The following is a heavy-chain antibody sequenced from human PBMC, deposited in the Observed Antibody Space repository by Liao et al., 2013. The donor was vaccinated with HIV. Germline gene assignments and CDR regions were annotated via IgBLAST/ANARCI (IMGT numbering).Heavy chain of an antibody. V-gene: IGHV4-30-2*01. CDR1: GGSISSYGYS. CDR3: ARDSPLLLAMATSYYYMDV. D-gene: IGHD6-19*01. Sequence: QLQLQESGSGLVKPSQTLSLTCAVSGGSISSYGYSWSWIRQPPGKGLEWIGYFSHSGTSYYNPSLKSRVTISVDRSKNQFSLKLSSVTAADTAVYYCARDSPLLLAMATSYYYMDVWAKGTDGHRLL. J-gene: IGHJ6*03. CDR2: FSHSGTS.